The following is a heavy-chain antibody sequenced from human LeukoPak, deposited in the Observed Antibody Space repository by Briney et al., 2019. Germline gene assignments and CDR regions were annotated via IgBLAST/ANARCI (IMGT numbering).Heavy chain of an antibody. CDR1: GFTFSSYS. J-gene: IGHJ4*02. CDR3: AKYASPDIVATRKGYFDY. V-gene: IGHV3-43*01. D-gene: IGHD5-12*01. CDR2: ISWDGGST. Sequence: GGSLRLSCAASGFTFSSYSMNWVRQAPGKGLEWVSLISWDGGSTYYADSVKGRFTISRDNSKNSLYLQMNSLRTEDTALYYCAKYASPDIVATRKGYFDYWGQGTLVTVSS.